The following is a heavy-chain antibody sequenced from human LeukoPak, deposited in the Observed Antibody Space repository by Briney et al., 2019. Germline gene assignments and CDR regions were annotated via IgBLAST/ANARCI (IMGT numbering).Heavy chain of an antibody. V-gene: IGHV4-38-2*02. Sequence: SETLSLTCTVSGYSISSGYYWGWIRQPPGKGLEWIGSIYHSGSTYYNPSLKSRVTISVDTSKNQFSLKLSSGTAADTAVYYCAKAGVVVVPAAIWRYFQHWGQGTLVTVSS. CDR3: AKAGVVVVPAAIWRYFQH. CDR1: GYSISSGYY. CDR2: IYHSGST. D-gene: IGHD2-2*02. J-gene: IGHJ1*01.